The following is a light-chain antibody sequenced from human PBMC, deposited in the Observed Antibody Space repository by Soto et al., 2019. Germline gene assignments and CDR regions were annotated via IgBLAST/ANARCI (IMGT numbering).Light chain of an antibody. V-gene: IGKV1-27*01. J-gene: IGKJ3*01. CDR3: QKYNSAPFT. CDR2: AAF. CDR1: QAISNY. Sequence: DMQVTRSPSSLSASVGDRVTITCRASQAISNYLAWYQQKPGKAPKLLIYAAFTLQSVVPSRFSGSGSGTDFTPPINSLQPETVATYYCQKYNSAPFTFVPGTKVDI.